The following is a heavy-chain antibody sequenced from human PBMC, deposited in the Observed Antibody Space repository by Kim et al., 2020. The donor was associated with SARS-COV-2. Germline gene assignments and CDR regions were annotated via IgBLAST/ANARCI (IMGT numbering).Heavy chain of an antibody. CDR2: IYHSGST. Sequence: SETLSLTCAVSGGSISSGGYSWSWIRQPPGKGLEWIGYIYHSGSTYYNPSLKSRVTISVDRSKNQFSLKLSSVTAADTAVYYCARGVRYYGSGSCSWVDTWGQGTLVTVSS. CDR1: GGSISSGGYS. CDR3: ARGVRYYGSGSCSWVDT. V-gene: IGHV4-30-2*01. D-gene: IGHD3-10*01. J-gene: IGHJ5*02.